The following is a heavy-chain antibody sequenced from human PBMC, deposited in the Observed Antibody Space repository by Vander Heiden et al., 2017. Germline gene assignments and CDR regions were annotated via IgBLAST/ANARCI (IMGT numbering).Heavy chain of an antibody. CDR3: ARAAAGGGYGMDV. Sequence: EVQLVESGGVLVKPGGSLRLSCAASGFSFNHHSMNWVRQAPGKGLEWVSSISNSGDYKYYGDSVKGRFTISRDNAKNSVYLQMNSLRAEDTAVFFCARAAAGGGYGMDVWGQGTTVTVSS. CDR2: ISNSGDYK. CDR1: GFSFNHHS. D-gene: IGHD6-13*01. J-gene: IGHJ6*02. V-gene: IGHV3-21*01.